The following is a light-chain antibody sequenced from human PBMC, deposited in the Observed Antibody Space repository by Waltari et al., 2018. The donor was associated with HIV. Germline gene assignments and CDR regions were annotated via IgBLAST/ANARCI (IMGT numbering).Light chain of an antibody. CDR2: WAS. V-gene: IGKV4-1*01. J-gene: IGKJ1*01. CDR1: QSVLYRSNKKHY. Sequence: DIVRTQYPDSLAASLVVRRPIICKSSQSVLYRSNKKHYLAWYQQKPGHHPKLLIYWASTRESGVPDRFSGSGSGTDFTLTISSLQAEDVAVYYCQQYYSSPPTFGQGTKVEIK. CDR3: QQYYSSPPT.